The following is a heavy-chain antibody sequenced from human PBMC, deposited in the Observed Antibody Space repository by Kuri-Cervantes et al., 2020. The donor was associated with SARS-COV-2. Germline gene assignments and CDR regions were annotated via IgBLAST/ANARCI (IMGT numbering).Heavy chain of an antibody. D-gene: IGHD3-3*01. V-gene: IGHV4-59*08. CDR1: GDSISGYY. J-gene: IGHJ4*02. CDR3: ARQRGGFLEWLLYYDY. CDR2: IYYTGAT. Sequence: SETLSLTCSVSGDSISGYYWNWIRQPPGKGLEWIGYIYYTGATKFNPSLESRVTISLDMSKNQFSLKLSSVTAADTAVYYCARQRGGFLEWLLYYDYWGQGTLVTVSS.